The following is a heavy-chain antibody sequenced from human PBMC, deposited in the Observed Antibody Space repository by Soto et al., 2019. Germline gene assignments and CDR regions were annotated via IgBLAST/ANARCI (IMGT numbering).Heavy chain of an antibody. CDR1: GGSISSYY. V-gene: IGHV4-59*01. CDR3: ARGRPGGWFDP. CDR2: IYYSGST. J-gene: IGHJ5*02. Sequence: SETLSLTCTVHGGSISSYYWSWIRQPPGKGLEWNGCIYYSGSTNYNPSLKSRVTISVDTSKNQFSLKLSSVTAADTAVYYCARGRPGGWFDPWGQGTLVTVSS.